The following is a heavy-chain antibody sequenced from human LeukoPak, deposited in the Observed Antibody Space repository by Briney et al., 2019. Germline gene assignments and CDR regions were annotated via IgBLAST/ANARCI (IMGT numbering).Heavy chain of an antibody. CDR3: ARDVDWCFDL. V-gene: IGHV3-48*04. J-gene: IGHJ2*01. CDR1: GFTFSSYS. CDR2: ISSTGNTK. Sequence: PGGSLRLSCAASGFTFSSYSMNWVRQAPGKGLEWVSYISSTGNTKYYASSVKGLFTISSNSARNSLYLQMNSLRAEDTAVYYCARDVDWCFDLWGRGTLVTVSS.